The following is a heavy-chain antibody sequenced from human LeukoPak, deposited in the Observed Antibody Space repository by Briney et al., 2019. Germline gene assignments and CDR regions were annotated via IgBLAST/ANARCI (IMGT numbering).Heavy chain of an antibody. CDR3: ARRYFDH. V-gene: IGHV3-7*03. CDR2: IRQDGNEK. Sequence: GGSLRLSCAASGFTFSDYWMRWVRQAPGQGLEWVANIRQDGNEKYYVDSVKGRFTIFRDNAKSSLYLQMSSLRVEDTAVYYCARRYFDHWGQGTLVTVSS. J-gene: IGHJ4*02. CDR1: GFTFSDYW.